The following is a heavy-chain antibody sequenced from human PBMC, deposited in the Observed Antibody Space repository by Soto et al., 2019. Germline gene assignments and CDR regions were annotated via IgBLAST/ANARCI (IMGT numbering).Heavy chain of an antibody. V-gene: IGHV1-69*06. J-gene: IGHJ4*02. Sequence: QVQLVQSGAEVQRTGSWVKVSCKASGGTISSYAISWVRQAPGQGLEWMGGINPIFGTPHYAQKYQGRVTITADTFTNTAYMELTRLTSDDTAVYFCAREGRHFDYWGQRTLVTVSS. CDR3: AREGRHFDY. CDR1: GGTISSYA. CDR2: INPIFGTP.